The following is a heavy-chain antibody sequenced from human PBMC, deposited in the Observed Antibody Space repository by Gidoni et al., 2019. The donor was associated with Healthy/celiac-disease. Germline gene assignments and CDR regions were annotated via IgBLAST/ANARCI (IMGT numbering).Heavy chain of an antibody. D-gene: IGHD3-22*01. Sequence: EVQLLESGGGLVQPGGSLRLSCAASGFTFSSYAMSWVRQAQGKGLEWVAAIRGSGGSTYYADAVKGRFTISRDKSKNTLYLQMNSLRAEDTAVYYCAKDPRGSGIDYDSSGYSPNWFDPWGQGTLVTVSS. CDR1: GFTFSSYA. V-gene: IGHV3-23*01. CDR2: IRGSGGST. CDR3: AKDPRGSGIDYDSSGYSPNWFDP. J-gene: IGHJ5*02.